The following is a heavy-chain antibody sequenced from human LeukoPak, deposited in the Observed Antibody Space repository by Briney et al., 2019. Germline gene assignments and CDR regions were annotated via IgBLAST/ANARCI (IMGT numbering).Heavy chain of an antibody. CDR1: GFTFSSYW. J-gene: IGHJ6*02. D-gene: IGHD5-18*01. V-gene: IGHV3-7*04. CDR2: IKQDGSEK. CDR3: ARVDTAMGYYYGMDV. Sequence: GGSLRLSCAASGFTFSSYWMSWVRQAPGKGLEWVANIKQDGSEKYYVDSVKGRFTISRDNAKNSLYLQMNSLRAEDTAVYYCARVDTAMGYYYGMDVSGQGTTVTVSS.